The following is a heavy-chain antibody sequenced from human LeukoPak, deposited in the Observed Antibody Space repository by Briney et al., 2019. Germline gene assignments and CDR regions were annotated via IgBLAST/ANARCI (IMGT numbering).Heavy chain of an antibody. CDR1: GFTFSSYA. D-gene: IGHD5-24*01. CDR2: ISYDGSNK. CDR3: AREFSMEGDGYEEARDAFDI. V-gene: IGHV3-30-3*01. Sequence: GRSLRLSCAASGFTFSSYAMHWVRQAPGKRLEWVAVISYDGSNKYYADSVKGRFTISKDNSKNTLYLQMNSLRAEDTAVYYCAREFSMEGDGYEEARDAFDIWGQGTMVTVSS. J-gene: IGHJ3*02.